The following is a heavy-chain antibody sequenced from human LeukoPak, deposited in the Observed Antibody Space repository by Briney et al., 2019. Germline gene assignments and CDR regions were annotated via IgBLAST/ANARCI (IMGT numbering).Heavy chain of an antibody. D-gene: IGHD2-2*01. CDR3: ARAANINIVVVLDYYYMDV. CDR2: MNPNSGNT. CDR1: GYTFTSYD. V-gene: IGHV1-8*01. J-gene: IGHJ6*03. Sequence: GASVKVSCKASGYTFTSYDINWVRQATGQGLEWTGWMNPNSGNTGYAQKFQGRVTMTRDTSISTAYMELSRLRSDDTAVYYCARAANINIVVVLDYYYMDVWGKGTTVTVSS.